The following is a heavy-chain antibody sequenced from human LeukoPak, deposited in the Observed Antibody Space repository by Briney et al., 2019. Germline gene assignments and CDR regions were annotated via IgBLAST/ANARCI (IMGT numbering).Heavy chain of an antibody. CDR3: ARDVALYYDNDAFDI. J-gene: IGHJ3*02. CDR2: ITSSGSTI. Sequence: PGGSLRLSCAASGFTFSSYEMNWVRQAPGEGLEWDSYITSSGSTIYYAHSVKGRFTISRDNAKNSLYLQINSLRAEDTAVYYFARDVALYYDNDAFDIWGQGTMVSVSS. V-gene: IGHV3-48*03. D-gene: IGHD3-22*01. CDR1: GFTFSSYE.